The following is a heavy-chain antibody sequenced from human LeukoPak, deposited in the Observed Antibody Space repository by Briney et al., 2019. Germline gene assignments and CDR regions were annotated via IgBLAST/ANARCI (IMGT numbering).Heavy chain of an antibody. D-gene: IGHD3-22*01. CDR2: IKSKTDGGTT. J-gene: IGHJ4*02. CDR3: TTDLMYYYDSSGPDY. Sequence: PGGSLRLSCAASGFTFSNAWMSWVRQAPGKGLESVGRIKSKTDGGTTDYAAPVKGRFTISRDDSKNTLYLQMNSLKTEDTAVYYCTTDLMYYYDSSGPDYWGQGTLVTVSS. CDR1: GFTFSNAW. V-gene: IGHV3-15*01.